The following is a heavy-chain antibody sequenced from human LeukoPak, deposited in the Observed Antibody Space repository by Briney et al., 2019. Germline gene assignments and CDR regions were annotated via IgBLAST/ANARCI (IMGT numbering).Heavy chain of an antibody. CDR3: AKSLGYDSSGWPHFDY. CDR2: ISGSGGST. V-gene: IGHV3-23*01. J-gene: IGHJ4*02. CDR1: GFTFSSYA. D-gene: IGHD3-22*01. Sequence: GGSLRLSCAASGFTFSSYAMSWVRQAPGKGLEWVSAISGSGGSTYYADSVKGRSTISRDNSKNSLYLQMNSLRAEDTALYYCAKSLGYDSSGWPHFDYWGQGTLVTVSS.